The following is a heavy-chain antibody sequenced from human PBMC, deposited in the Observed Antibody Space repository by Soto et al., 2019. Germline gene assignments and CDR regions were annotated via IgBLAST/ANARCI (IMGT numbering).Heavy chain of an antibody. CDR3: ARRWGRTFDY. Sequence: ASETLSLTCAVSGGSITSNLWSWVRQPPGKGLEWIGEIHHSGSFNYNPSLRSRVTISVDTSKNQFSLKLSSVTAANTAVYYCARRWGRTFDYWGQGTMVTVSS. D-gene: IGHD7-27*01. CDR2: IHHSGSF. CDR1: GGSITSNL. V-gene: IGHV4-4*02. J-gene: IGHJ4*02.